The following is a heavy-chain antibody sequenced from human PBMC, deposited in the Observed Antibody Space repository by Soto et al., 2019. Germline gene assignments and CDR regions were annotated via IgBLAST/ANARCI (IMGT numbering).Heavy chain of an antibody. CDR1: GYSFAIYW. CDR3: ARTRSFTLGFYYDGMDV. Sequence: PGESLKISCQGSGYSFAIYWIGWVRQMPGKELEWMGIIYPGDSDTIYSPSFQGKVTISADKSLRTAYLHRTSLEASDTALYYCARTRSFTLGFYYDGMDVWGQGTTVTVSS. D-gene: IGHD2-2*03. J-gene: IGHJ6*02. CDR2: IYPGDSDT. V-gene: IGHV5-51*01.